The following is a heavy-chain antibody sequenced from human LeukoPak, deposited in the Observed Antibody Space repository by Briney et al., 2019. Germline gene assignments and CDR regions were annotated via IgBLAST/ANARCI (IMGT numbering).Heavy chain of an antibody. CDR2: ISHIGTT. V-gene: IGHV4-38-2*01. Sequence: SETLSLTCAVSSYSISISSGYYWDWIRQPPGKGLEWIGTISHIGTTYYNPSLKSRVTVSVDTSKNQFSLRLTSVTAADTAIYYCARRKGGSDSIDSWGQGTLVTMSS. CDR1: SYSISISSGYY. J-gene: IGHJ4*02. D-gene: IGHD2-21*02. CDR3: ARRKGGSDSIDS.